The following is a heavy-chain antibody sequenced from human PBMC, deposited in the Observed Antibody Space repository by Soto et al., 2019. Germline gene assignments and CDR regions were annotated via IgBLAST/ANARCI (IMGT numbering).Heavy chain of an antibody. V-gene: IGHV2-5*02. Sequence: GSGPTVVNPTQTLTLTCPFSGFSLSTSGVSVGWIRQPPGKALEWLALIYWDDDKRYSPSLKSRLTITKDTSKNQVVLTMTNMDPVDTATYYCAHYAAVAAAGTYWGQGTLVTVSS. J-gene: IGHJ4*02. CDR2: IYWDDDK. CDR1: GFSLSTSGVS. CDR3: AHYAAVAAAGTY. D-gene: IGHD6-13*01.